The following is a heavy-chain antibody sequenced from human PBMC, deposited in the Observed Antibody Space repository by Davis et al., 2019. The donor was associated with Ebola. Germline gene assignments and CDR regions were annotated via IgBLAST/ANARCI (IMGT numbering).Heavy chain of an antibody. D-gene: IGHD4-11*01. V-gene: IGHV4-30-4*07. J-gene: IGHJ5*02. CDR1: GGFISSGGYS. CDR3: ARVPYSNYRDNWFDP. CDR2: YYYTGST. Sequence: MPSETLSLTCAVSGGFISSGGYSWSWIRQPPGKGLEWIGYYYYTGSTYFNPSLKSRVTISVDTSKNQFSLKLSSVTAADTAVYYCARVPYSNYRDNWFDPWGQGTLVTVSS.